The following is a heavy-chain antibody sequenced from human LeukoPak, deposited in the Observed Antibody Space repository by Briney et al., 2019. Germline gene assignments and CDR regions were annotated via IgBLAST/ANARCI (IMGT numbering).Heavy chain of an antibody. CDR1: GGSISSSSYY. CDR3: ARHEIKSSSGWSDVWDY. V-gene: IGHV4-61*05. Sequence: TSETLSLTCTVSGGSISSSSYYWSWIRQPPGKGLEWIGYIYYSGSTNYNPSLKSRVTISVDTSKNQFSLKLSSVTAADTAVYYCARHEIKSSSGWSDVWDYWGQGTLVTVSS. J-gene: IGHJ4*02. D-gene: IGHD6-19*01. CDR2: IYYSGST.